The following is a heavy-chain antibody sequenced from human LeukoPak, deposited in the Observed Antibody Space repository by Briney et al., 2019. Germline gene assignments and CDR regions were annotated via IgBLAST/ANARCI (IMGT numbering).Heavy chain of an antibody. J-gene: IGHJ4*02. D-gene: IGHD1-7*01. CDR2: ISYDGSNK. CDR3: ARELELLGVVY. V-gene: IGHV3-30*03. Sequence: QPGGSLRLSCAASGFIFSSYDMHWVRQAPGKGLEWVAVISYDGSNKYYTDAVKGRFTISRDNSKNTLSLQLNSLRVEDTAVYYCARELELLGVVYWGQGTLVTVSS. CDR1: GFIFSSYD.